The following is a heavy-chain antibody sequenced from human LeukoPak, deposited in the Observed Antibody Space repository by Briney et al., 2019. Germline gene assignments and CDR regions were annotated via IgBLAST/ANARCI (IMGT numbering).Heavy chain of an antibody. D-gene: IGHD4-23*01. Sequence: PPASVTVSCKASGYTFTGYYLHWLRQAPGQGPEGMGWIYTNSGATNYEQRFQGRVSLTREPSISTAYMELTSLRPDDTAVYYCARSHGGNSFDNWGQGTLVTVSS. V-gene: IGHV1-2*02. CDR3: ARSHGGNSFDN. J-gene: IGHJ4*02. CDR2: IYTNSGAT. CDR1: GYTFTGYY.